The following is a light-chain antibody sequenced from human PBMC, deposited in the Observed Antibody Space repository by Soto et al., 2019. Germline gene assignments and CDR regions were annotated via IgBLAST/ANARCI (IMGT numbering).Light chain of an antibody. Sequence: EIVMTQSPATLSVSPGDRATLSCRASQSVSSNLAWYQQKPGQAPRLLIYGASNRATGIPARFSGSGSGTEFTLTISSLQSEDFAVYYCQQRSNWPPSITFGQGTRLEIK. CDR1: QSVSSN. CDR3: QQRSNWPPSIT. V-gene: IGKV3-15*01. J-gene: IGKJ5*01. CDR2: GAS.